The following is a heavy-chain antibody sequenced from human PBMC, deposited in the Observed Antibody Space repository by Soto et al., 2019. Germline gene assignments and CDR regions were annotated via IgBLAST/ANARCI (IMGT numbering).Heavy chain of an antibody. Sequence: GGSLRLSCAASGFTFGDSGIHWFRQASGKGLEWVGHIRSRTNNYATYYAGSVKGRFTISRENAKNSLYLQMNSLRAGDTAVYYCARWNWQQLAFDYWGQGTLVTVSS. CDR2: IRSRTNNYAT. CDR3: ARWNWQQLAFDY. D-gene: IGHD6-13*01. J-gene: IGHJ4*02. CDR1: GFTFGDSG. V-gene: IGHV3-73*01.